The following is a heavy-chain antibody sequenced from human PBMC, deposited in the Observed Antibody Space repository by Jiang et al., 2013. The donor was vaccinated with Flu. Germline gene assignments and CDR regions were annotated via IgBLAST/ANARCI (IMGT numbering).Heavy chain of an antibody. CDR1: GFSLTTSGVG. CDR2: IYGNDDK. D-gene: IGHD5-12*01. CDR3: AHDVPGYGFEY. V-gene: IGHV2-5*01. J-gene: IGHJ4*02. Sequence: KPTQTLTLTCSFSGFSLTTSGVGVAWIRQSPGKALEWLALIYGNDDKRYSPSLKNRLTITKDTSKNQVVVTMTNMDPVDTATYYCAHDVPGYGFEYWGQGTLVTVSS.